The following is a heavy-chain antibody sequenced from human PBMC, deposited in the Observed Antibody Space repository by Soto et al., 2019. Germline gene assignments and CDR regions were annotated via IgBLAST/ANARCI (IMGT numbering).Heavy chain of an antibody. V-gene: IGHV3-23*01. CDR2: ISGSGGST. Sequence: RRSCSASGITFSSYAMRSVHQNTEKGLEWVSAISGSGGSTFYADSVKGRFTISRENSKNTLYLQMNSLRAEVTVLYFCAKVFTVYYYYVMDVWGQGTTVTVSS. CDR1: GITFSSYA. D-gene: IGHD4-17*01. J-gene: IGHJ6*02. CDR3: AKVFTVYYYYVMDV.